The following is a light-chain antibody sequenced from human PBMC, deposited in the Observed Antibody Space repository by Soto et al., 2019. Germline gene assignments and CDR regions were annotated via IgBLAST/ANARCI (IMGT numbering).Light chain of an antibody. J-gene: IGKJ1*01. CDR2: ATS. CDR1: QDIRTE. CDR3: LQDYSYPLT. Sequence: AIPMTQSPSSLSASVGDRVTITCRASQDIRTELGWYQQKPGNAPKLLIYATSILHSGVPSRFSGIGSGTDFTLTISSLQTEDFATYYCLQDYSYPLTFGQGTKVEIK. V-gene: IGKV1-6*01.